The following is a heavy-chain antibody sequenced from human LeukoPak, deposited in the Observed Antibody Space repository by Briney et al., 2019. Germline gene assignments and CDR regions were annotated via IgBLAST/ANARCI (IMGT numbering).Heavy chain of an antibody. CDR2: VYYSGST. CDR3: ARGPELRDYYYMDV. CDR1: GGSISSSSYY. D-gene: IGHD1-7*01. J-gene: IGHJ6*03. V-gene: IGHV4-61*05. Sequence: SETLSLTCTVSGGSISSSSYYWGWIRQPPGKGLEWIGYVYYSGSTNYNPSLKSRVTISVDTSKNQFSLKLSSVTAADTAVYYCARGPELRDYYYMDVWGKGTTVTVSS.